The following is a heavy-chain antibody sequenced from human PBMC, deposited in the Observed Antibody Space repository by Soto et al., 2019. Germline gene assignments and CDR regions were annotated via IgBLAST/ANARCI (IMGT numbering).Heavy chain of an antibody. CDR3: STWHFDY. J-gene: IGHJ4*02. Sequence: SQTLSLTCAISVDIVSSNSAIWNWIRQSPSRGLEWLGRTYYRSKWYNNYAESVKSRITINPDTSKNQFSLQLNSVTPEDTAVYYCSTWHFDYWGQGTLVTVSS. CDR1: VDIVSSNSAI. CDR2: TYYRSKWYN. V-gene: IGHV6-1*01.